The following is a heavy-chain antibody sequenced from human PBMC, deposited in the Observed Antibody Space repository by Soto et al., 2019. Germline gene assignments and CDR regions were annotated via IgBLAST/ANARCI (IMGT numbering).Heavy chain of an antibody. CDR1: GYTFTTYG. V-gene: IGHV1-18*04. CDR3: ARVVKAGDYGDYGRYYFDY. Sequence: QVQLVQSGAEVKKPGASVKVSCKASGYTFTTYGITWVRQAPGQGLEWMGWISAYSGNTNYAQKLHGRLTVTTDTSTNPADMDLRSLRSDDPAVYYCARVVKAGDYGDYGRYYFDYWGHGTLVTVSS. CDR2: ISAYSGNT. D-gene: IGHD4-17*01. J-gene: IGHJ4*01.